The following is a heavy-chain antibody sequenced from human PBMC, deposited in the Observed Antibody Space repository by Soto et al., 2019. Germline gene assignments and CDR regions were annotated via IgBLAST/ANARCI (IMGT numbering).Heavy chain of an antibody. J-gene: IGHJ6*02. CDR2: ISYDGSNK. CDR3: AKSQIVVVPAAAMDV. V-gene: IGHV3-30*18. Sequence: SLRLSCAASGFTFSSYGMHWVRQAPGKGLEWVAVISYDGSNKYYADSVKGRFTISRDNSKNTLYLQMNSLRAEDTAVYYCAKSQIVVVPAAAMDVWGQGTTVTVS. CDR1: GFTFSSYG. D-gene: IGHD2-2*01.